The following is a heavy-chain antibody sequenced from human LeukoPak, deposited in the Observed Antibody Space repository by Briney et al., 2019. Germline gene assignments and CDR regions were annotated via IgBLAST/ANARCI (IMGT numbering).Heavy chain of an antibody. CDR1: GFTFRKFD. V-gene: IGHV3-13*04. J-gene: IGHJ5*02. Sequence: GGSLRLSCAASGFTFRKFDMHWVRQATGKGLEWVSGISSSGDTFYQDSVKGRFTISRENGENSLFLQPNSLRTGDTAVYYCVRALYNSGQFDPWGQGTLVTVSS. CDR2: ISSSGDT. D-gene: IGHD5-12*01. CDR3: VRALYNSGQFDP.